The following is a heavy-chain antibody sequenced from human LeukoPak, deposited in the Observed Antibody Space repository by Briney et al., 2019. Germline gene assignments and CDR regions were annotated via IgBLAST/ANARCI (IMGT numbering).Heavy chain of an antibody. J-gene: IGHJ4*02. D-gene: IGHD1-1*01. CDR3: AGPRRDWKEHVY. CDR1: GYTFTAYY. CDR2: INSDSGGK. V-gene: IGHV1-2*02. Sequence: ASLEVSCKASGYTFTAYYIHWVRQAPGQGLEWVGWINSDSGGKNCAQKFQGRVTMTRDTSNSTAYMELSRLRSDDTAVYYCAGPRRDWKEHVYWGQGTLVTVSS.